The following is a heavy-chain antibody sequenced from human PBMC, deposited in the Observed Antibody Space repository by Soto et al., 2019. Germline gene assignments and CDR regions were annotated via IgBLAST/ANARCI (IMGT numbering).Heavy chain of an antibody. J-gene: IGHJ4*02. CDR3: ARDPPPPDY. V-gene: IGHV1-18*01. Sequence: QVQLVQSGAEVKKPGASVKVSCKASGYTFASYAISWMPQAPGQGLEWMGWISAYNGNTNYAQKLQGRVTMTTDTTTSTAYMELRSLRSGHTGVYYCARDPPPPDYWGQGTLVTVSS. CDR2: ISAYNGNT. CDR1: GYTFASYA.